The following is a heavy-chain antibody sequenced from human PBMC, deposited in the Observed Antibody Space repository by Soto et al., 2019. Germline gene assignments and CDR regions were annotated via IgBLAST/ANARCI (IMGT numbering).Heavy chain of an antibody. V-gene: IGHV4-39*01. Sequence: SETLSLTCTVSGGSISSSSYYWGWIRQPPGKGLEWIGSIYYSGSTYYNPSLKSRVTISVDTSKNQFSLKLSSVTAADTAVYYCARGEDVVVPAAMDWFDPWGQGTLVTVSS. CDR2: IYYSGST. J-gene: IGHJ5*02. D-gene: IGHD2-2*01. CDR3: ARGEDVVVPAAMDWFDP. CDR1: GGSISSSSYY.